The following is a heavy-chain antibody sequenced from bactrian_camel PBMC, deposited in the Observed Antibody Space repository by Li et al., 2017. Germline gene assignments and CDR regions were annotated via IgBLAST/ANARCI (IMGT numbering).Heavy chain of an antibody. V-gene: IGHV3S1*01. Sequence: QVQLVESGGGSVEAGGSLKLSCVVSGSMPSMNCMGWFRQVPGKGREGVAAIYTAGGSTYYADPVKGRFTIAQDSAKTTLYLQMNALQPEDAAMYYCAIKFSPRNCVFRGFASFGPGTQVTVS. D-gene: IGHD3*01. CDR1: GSMPSMNC. CDR2: IYTAGGST. J-gene: IGHJ4*01.